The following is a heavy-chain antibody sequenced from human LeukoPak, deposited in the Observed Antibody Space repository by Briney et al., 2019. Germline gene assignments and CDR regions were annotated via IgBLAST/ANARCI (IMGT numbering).Heavy chain of an antibody. D-gene: IGHD2-2*01. V-gene: IGHV3-23*01. CDR3: AKDRDQRTQFYYYCYGMDV. CDR1: GFTFSNYA. CDR2: TSGSGGRT. J-gene: IGHJ6*02. Sequence: GGSLRLSCAASGFTFSNYAMTWVRQAPGKGLEWVSGTSGSGGRTNYADSVKGRFTISRDNSKNTLYLQMNSLRVEDTAVYYCAKDRDQRTQFYYYCYGMDVWGQGTTVTVSS.